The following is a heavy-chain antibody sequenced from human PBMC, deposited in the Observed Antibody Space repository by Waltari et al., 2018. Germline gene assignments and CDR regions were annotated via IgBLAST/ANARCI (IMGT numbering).Heavy chain of an antibody. D-gene: IGHD5-18*01. Sequence: QVQLVQSRAEVKKPGSSVKVSCKASGGTLSKYAITWVRQAPGQGLEWMGRIIPMLGLGNYAQKFQGRVTITADDSTRTAYMELRGLTSDDTAVYYCARGDGNNHGYGSYWGQGTLVTVSS. J-gene: IGHJ4*02. CDR2: IIPMLGLG. CDR1: GGTLSKYA. V-gene: IGHV1-69*04. CDR3: ARGDGNNHGYGSY.